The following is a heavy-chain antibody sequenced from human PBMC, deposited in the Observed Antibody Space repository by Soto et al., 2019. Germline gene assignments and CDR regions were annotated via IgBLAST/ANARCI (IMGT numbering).Heavy chain of an antibody. CDR1: GYTFTNFG. CDR3: ARDLLPMDV. CDR2: IRAYNGKT. V-gene: IGHV1-18*01. Sequence: ASVKVSCKASGYTFTNFGISWVRQAPGQGLEWMGWIRAYNGKTNYAQKLQGRVTMTTDTSTSTAYMGLRSLRSDDTAVYYCARDLLPMDVWGQGTAVTVSS. J-gene: IGHJ6*02.